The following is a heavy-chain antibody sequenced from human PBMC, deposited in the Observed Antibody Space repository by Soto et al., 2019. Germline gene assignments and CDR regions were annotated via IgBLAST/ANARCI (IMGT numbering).Heavy chain of an antibody. J-gene: IGHJ4*02. CDR1: GYTFTSND. V-gene: IGHV1-8*01. Sequence: ASVKVSCKAAGYTFTSNDINWVRQATGQGLEWLGWMNPNSGNTGYAQKFQGRVTMTRNTSISTAYMELTSLRSEDTAMYYCARGPSCSSLSCSYYFDYWGQGALVTVSS. D-gene: IGHD2-2*01. CDR3: ARGPSCSSLSCSYYFDY. CDR2: MNPNSGNT.